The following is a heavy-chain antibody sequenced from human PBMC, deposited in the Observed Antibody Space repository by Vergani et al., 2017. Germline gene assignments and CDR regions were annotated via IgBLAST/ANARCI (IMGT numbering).Heavy chain of an antibody. CDR1: GFTFSSYA. CDR2: ISYDGRNK. J-gene: IGHJ4*02. Sequence: QVQLVESGGGVVQPGRSLRLSCAASGFTFSSYAMHWVRQAPGKGLEWVAVISYDGRNKYYADSVKGRFTISKDISKNTLYLQMNSLRGDDTAVYYCARETRDTPSSLDYWGQGTLVTVSS. CDR3: ARETRDTPSSLDY. D-gene: IGHD5-24*01. V-gene: IGHV3-30-3*01.